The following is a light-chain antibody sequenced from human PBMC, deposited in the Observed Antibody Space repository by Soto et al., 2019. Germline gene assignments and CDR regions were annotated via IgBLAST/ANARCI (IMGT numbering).Light chain of an antibody. J-gene: IGKJ4*01. CDR1: QSVRSDY. Sequence: EIVLTQSPDTLSLSPGQRATLSCRASQSVRSDYFAWYQQKPGQAPRVIIFGVSTRATGVPDRFSGSGSGTDFTLTISRLEPEDFAVYYCQHYVNWPLTFGGGTKVDIK. V-gene: IGKV3-20*01. CDR2: GVS. CDR3: QHYVNWPLT.